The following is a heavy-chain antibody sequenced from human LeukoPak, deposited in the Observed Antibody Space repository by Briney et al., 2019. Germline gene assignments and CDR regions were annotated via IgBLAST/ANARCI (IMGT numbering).Heavy chain of an antibody. D-gene: IGHD3-9*01. Sequence: SETLSLTCAVYGGSFSGYYWSWIRQPPGKGLEWIGEINHSGSTNYNPSLLSRVTISVDTSKNQFSPMLSSVTAADTAVYSCARDGTLDILTGRTKFDSWGQGTLVTVSS. CDR1: GGSFSGYY. CDR3: ARDGTLDILTGRTKFDS. V-gene: IGHV4-34*01. J-gene: IGHJ4*02. CDR2: INHSGST.